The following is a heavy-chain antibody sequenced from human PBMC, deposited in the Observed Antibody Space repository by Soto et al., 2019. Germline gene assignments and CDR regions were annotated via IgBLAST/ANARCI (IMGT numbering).Heavy chain of an antibody. CDR3: ARDDDAAMPHFCDY. D-gene: IGHD6-25*01. J-gene: IGHJ4*02. CDR2: ISDYNGNT. Sequence: QGQLVQSGAEVKKPGASVKVSCKDSGYTCTSYGISWVRQDPGQGLEWMGWISDYNGNTNYAQKLQGRVTMTTDTSTSTAYMELRSLRSDDTAVYYCARDDDAAMPHFCDYWGQGTPVTVSS. CDR1: GYTCTSYG. V-gene: IGHV1-18*04.